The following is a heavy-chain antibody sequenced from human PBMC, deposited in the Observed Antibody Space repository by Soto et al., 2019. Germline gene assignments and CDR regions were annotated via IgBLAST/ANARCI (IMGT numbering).Heavy chain of an antibody. Sequence: PSESLSLTCTVSGGSISSYYWCWIRQPPGKGLEWIGYIYYSGSTYYNPSLKSRVTISVDRSKNQFSLKLSSVTAADTAVYYCARSQTTVTSYDYWGQGTLVTVSS. CDR1: GGSISSYY. J-gene: IGHJ4*02. CDR3: ARSQTTVTSYDY. V-gene: IGHV4-59*12. CDR2: IYYSGST. D-gene: IGHD4-17*01.